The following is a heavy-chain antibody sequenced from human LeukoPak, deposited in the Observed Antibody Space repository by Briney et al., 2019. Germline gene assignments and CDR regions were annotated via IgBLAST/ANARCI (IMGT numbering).Heavy chain of an antibody. CDR3: AKDTGTAYSSSWYSD. V-gene: IGHV3-9*03. D-gene: IGHD6-13*01. CDR2: ISWNSGSI. J-gene: IGHJ4*02. CDR1: GFTFDDYA. Sequence: GRSLRLSCAASGFTFDDYAMHWVRQAPGKGLEWVSGISWNSGSIGYADSVKGRFTISRDNAKNSLYLQMNSLRAEDMALYYCAKDTGTAYSSSWYSDWGQGTLATVSS.